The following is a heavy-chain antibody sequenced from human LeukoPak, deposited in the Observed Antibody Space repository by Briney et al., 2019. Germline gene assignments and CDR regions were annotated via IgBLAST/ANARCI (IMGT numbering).Heavy chain of an antibody. J-gene: IGHJ4*02. CDR1: GYTFTGYY. D-gene: IGHD6-19*01. CDR2: INPNSGGT. V-gene: IGHV1-2*06. Sequence: GASVKVSCKASGYTFTGYYMHWVRQAPGQGLEWMGRINPNSGGTNYAQKLQGRVTMTRDTSISTAYMELSRLRSDDTAVYYCARGTTVAGTGSRDYWGQGTLLTVSS. CDR3: ARGTTVAGTGSRDY.